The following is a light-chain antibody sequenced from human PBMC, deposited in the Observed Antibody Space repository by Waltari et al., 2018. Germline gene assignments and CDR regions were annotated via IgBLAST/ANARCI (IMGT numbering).Light chain of an antibody. V-gene: IGKV3-20*01. J-gene: IGKJ1*01. Sequence: ESVLTQSPGTLSLSPGERATLSCRASQSVTSNYLAWYQHKPGQAPRLLIYGASSGATGIPDRFGGSGSGTDFTLTISRLEPEDFAVYYCQQYGISPTFGQGTKVEIK. CDR2: GAS. CDR1: QSVTSNY. CDR3: QQYGISPT.